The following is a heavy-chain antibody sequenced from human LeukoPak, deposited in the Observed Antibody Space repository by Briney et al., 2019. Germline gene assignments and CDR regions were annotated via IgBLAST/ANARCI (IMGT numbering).Heavy chain of an antibody. D-gene: IGHD1-14*01. CDR2: IYYSGST. J-gene: IGHJ3*02. V-gene: IGHV4-59*11. CDR1: GGSISSHY. Sequence: SETLSLTCTVSGGSISSHYWSWIRQPPGKGLEWIGYIYYSGSTNYNPSLKSRVTISVDTSKNQFSLKLSSVTAADTAVYYCARAHVEPGAFDIWGQGTMVTVSS. CDR3: ARAHVEPGAFDI.